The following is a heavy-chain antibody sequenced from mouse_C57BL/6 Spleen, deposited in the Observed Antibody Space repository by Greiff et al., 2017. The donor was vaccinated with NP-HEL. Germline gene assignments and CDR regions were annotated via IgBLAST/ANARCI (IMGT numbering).Heavy chain of an antibody. CDR2: IDPSDSYT. V-gene: IGHV1-50*01. CDR1: GYTFTSYW. Sequence: VQLQQPGAELVKPGASVKLSCKASGYTFTSYWMQWVKQRPGQGLEWIGEIDPSDSYTNYNQKFKGKATLTVDTSSSTAYMQLSSLTSEDSAVYYCARRGPRGTFFDYWGQGTTLTVSS. CDR3: ARRGPRGTFFDY. D-gene: IGHD3-1*01. J-gene: IGHJ2*01.